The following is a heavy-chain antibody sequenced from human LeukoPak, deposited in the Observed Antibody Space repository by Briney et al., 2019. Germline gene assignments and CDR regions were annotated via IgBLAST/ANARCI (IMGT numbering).Heavy chain of an antibody. CDR2: IYYSGST. J-gene: IGHJ4*02. D-gene: IGHD3-3*01. CDR1: GGSISSSRYY. CDR3: AREGVASSDY. V-gene: IGHV4-39*02. Sequence: KPSETLSLTCTVSGGSISSSRYYWGWIRQPPGKGLEWIGSIYYSGSTYYNPSLKSRVTISVDTSKNRFSLKLSSVTAADTAVYYCAREGVASSDYWGQGTLVTVSS.